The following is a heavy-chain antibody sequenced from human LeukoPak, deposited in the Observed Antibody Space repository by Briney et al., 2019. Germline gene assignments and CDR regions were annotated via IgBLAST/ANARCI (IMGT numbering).Heavy chain of an antibody. D-gene: IGHD3-22*01. J-gene: IGHJ4*02. V-gene: IGHV4-30-4*01. CDR2: IYYTAGS. Sequence: SETLSLTCTVSGGSVTNDNYFWSWTRQPPGEGLEWIAYIYYTAGSYYNPSLRSRVTMSIDTSRNQFSLKLSSVTAADTAVYYCARVLRDSSGYSLDYWGQGTLVTVSS. CDR3: ARVLRDSSGYSLDY. CDR1: GGSVTNDNYF.